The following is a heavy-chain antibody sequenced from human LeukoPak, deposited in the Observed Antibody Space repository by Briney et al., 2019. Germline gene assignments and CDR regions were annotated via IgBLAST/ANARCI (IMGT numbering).Heavy chain of an antibody. CDR2: ISSSSSYI. CDR1: GFTFSSYS. D-gene: IGHD2-2*01. V-gene: IGHV3-21*01. Sequence: GGSLRLSCAASGFTFSSYSMNWVRQAPGKGLEWVSSISSSSSYIYYADSVKGRFTISRDNAKNSLYLQMNSLRAEDTAVYYCARVLGFILVVPAKSFNGMAFGAKGPRVPV. CDR3: ARVLGFILVVPAKSFNGMAF. J-gene: IGHJ6*04.